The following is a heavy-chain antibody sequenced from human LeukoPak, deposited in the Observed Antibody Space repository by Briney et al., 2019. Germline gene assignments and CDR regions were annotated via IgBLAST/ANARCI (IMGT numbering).Heavy chain of an antibody. CDR3: AKVGYSSGWYQGGAFDI. CDR1: GFTFSSYA. D-gene: IGHD6-19*01. Sequence: GGSLRPSCAASGFTFSSYAMSWVRQAPGKGLEWVSAISGSGGSTYYADSVKGRFTISRDNSKNTLYLQMNSLRAEDTAVYYCAKVGYSSGWYQGGAFDIWGQGTMVTVSS. J-gene: IGHJ3*02. CDR2: ISGSGGST. V-gene: IGHV3-23*01.